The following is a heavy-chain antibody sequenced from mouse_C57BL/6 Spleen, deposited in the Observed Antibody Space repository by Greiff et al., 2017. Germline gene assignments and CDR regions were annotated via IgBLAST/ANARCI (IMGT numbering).Heavy chain of an antibody. CDR1: GYTFTSYW. CDR2: IHPNSGST. CDR3: AKYGSSPSYAMDY. D-gene: IGHD1-1*01. V-gene: IGHV1-64*01. J-gene: IGHJ4*01. Sequence: QVQLQQPGAELVKPGASVKLSCKASGYTFTSYWMHWVKQRPGQGLEWIGMIHPNSGSTNYNEKFKSKATLTVDKSSSTAYMQLSSLTSEDSAVXYCAKYGSSPSYAMDYWGQGTSVTVSS.